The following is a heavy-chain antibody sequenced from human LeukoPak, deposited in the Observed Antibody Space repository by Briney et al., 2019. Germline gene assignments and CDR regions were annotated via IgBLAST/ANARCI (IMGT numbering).Heavy chain of an antibody. V-gene: IGHV3-30*18. CDR1: GFTFSSYG. CDR2: ISYDGSNK. J-gene: IGHJ4*02. D-gene: IGHD6-13*01. CDR3: AKLTIAAGFDY. Sequence: GGSLRLSCAASGFTFSSYGMHWVRQAPGKGLEWVAVISYDGSNKYYADSVKGRFTISRDNSKNTLYLQMNSLRAEDTAVYYCAKLTIAAGFDYWGQGTLVTVSS.